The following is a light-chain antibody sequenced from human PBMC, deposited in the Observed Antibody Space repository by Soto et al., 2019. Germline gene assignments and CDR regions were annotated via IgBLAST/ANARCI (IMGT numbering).Light chain of an antibody. CDR3: SSYRSGGTFV. V-gene: IGLV1-40*01. CDR1: NSNIGAGFG. Sequence: QSVLTQPPSVTGAPGQRVTISCTGSNSNIGAGFGVQWFQQFPGTAPKLLIYGNNKRPSGVPDRFSGSQSGTSASLAITGLQAEDEADYYCSSYRSGGTFVFGSGTKVTVL. CDR2: GNN. J-gene: IGLJ1*01.